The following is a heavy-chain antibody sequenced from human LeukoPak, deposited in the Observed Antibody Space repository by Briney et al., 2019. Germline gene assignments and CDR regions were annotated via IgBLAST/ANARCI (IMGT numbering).Heavy chain of an antibody. D-gene: IGHD3-10*01. CDR1: GGSISSSSYY. J-gene: IGHJ5*02. V-gene: IGHV4-39*01. CDR3: ARHQYYGSGSLWFDP. CDR2: IYYSGST. Sequence: ASETLSLTCTVSGGSISSSSYYWGWIRQPPGKGLGWIGSIYYSGSTYYNPSLKSRVTISVDTSKNQFSLKLSSVTAADTAVYYCARHQYYGSGSLWFDPWGQGTLVTVSS.